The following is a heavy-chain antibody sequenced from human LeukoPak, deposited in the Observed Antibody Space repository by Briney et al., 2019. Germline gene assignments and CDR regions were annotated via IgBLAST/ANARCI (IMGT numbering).Heavy chain of an antibody. CDR1: GFTFTGYA. D-gene: IGHD6-6*01. CDR2: ISGDAANT. J-gene: IGHJ6*03. V-gene: IGHV3-23*01. Sequence: GGSLRLSCAASGFTFTGYAMSWLRQAPGKGLEFVSAISGDAANTFYADSVKGRFTISRDNSKNTLYLQMNSLRAEDTAVYYCAKVERIAARPYYYYYMDVWGKGTTVTVSS. CDR3: AKVERIAARPYYYYYMDV.